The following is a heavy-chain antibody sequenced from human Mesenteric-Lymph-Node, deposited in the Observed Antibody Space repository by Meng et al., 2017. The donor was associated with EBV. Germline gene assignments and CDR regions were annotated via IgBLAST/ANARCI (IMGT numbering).Heavy chain of an antibody. D-gene: IGHD3-22*01. Sequence: LVQSGVGVRKPGASGKVSCKAVGYSFTGQYLHWVRQAPGQGLEWMGRINPNSGGTNYAQKFHDRVTMTRDTSISTAYLELTRLRSDDTAVYYCAREGGYYYNYDYWGQGTLVTVSS. CDR3: AREGGYYYNYDY. CDR2: INPNSGGT. J-gene: IGHJ4*02. V-gene: IGHV1-2*06. CDR1: GYSFTGQY.